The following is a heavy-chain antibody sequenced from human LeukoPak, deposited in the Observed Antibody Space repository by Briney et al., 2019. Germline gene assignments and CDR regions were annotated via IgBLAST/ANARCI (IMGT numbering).Heavy chain of an antibody. CDR3: ARGVGKSGAFDI. V-gene: IGHV3-21*01. CDR2: ISSSGSYI. D-gene: IGHD2-15*01. J-gene: IGHJ3*02. Sequence: GGSLRLSCAASGFTFSNYGVNWVRQAPGKGLEWVSSISSSGSYIYYADSVKGRFTISRDNAKNSLYLQMNSLRPEDTAVYYCARGVGKSGAFDIWGQGTMVTVSS. CDR1: GFTFSNYG.